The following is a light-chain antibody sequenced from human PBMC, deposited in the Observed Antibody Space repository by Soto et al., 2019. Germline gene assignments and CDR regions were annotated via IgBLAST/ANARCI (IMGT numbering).Light chain of an antibody. V-gene: IGLV2-14*01. CDR2: EVS. J-gene: IGLJ2*01. Sequence: QSALTQPASVSGSLGRSITISCTGTSSDIGGYDYVSWYQQHPGKAPKLIIYEVSYRPSGVSNRFSASKSANTASLTISGLQAEDEADYYCNSYASSNSLIFGGGTKLTVL. CDR1: SSDIGGYDY. CDR3: NSYASSNSLI.